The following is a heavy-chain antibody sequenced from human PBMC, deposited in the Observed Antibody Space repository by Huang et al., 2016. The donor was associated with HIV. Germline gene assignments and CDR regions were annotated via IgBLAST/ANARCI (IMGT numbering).Heavy chain of an antibody. D-gene: IGHD2-21*01. Sequence: QVQLVQSGAEVKKPGASVKVSCKVSGYTLTELSIHWVRQAPGKGLEGMRGLAPEHGETIYAQNFKGRVTMTEDTSTDTAYMELHSLRPEYTAVYYCAAGYDTYYDIWGQGTMVIASS. CDR2: LAPEHGET. J-gene: IGHJ3*02. CDR1: GYTLTELS. V-gene: IGHV1-24*01. CDR3: AAGYDTYYDI.